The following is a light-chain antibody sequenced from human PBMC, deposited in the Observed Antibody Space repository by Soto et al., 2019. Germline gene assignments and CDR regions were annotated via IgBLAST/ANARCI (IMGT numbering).Light chain of an antibody. CDR2: GAS. V-gene: IGKV3-20*01. Sequence: EILLTPSPGTLSLSPVERATLSCRASQSVSSSYLAWYQQKPGQAPRLLIYGASSRATGIPDRFSGSGSGTDFTLTISRLEPEDFAVYYCQHYGSSHTFGQGTRLEIK. CDR1: QSVSSSY. J-gene: IGKJ5*01. CDR3: QHYGSSHT.